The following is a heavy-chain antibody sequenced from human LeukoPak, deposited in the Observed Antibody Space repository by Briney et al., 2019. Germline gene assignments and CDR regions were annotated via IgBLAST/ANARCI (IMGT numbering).Heavy chain of an antibody. CDR2: IYSGGST. Sequence: PGGSLRLSCAASGFTVSSNYMSWVRQAPGKGLEWVSVIYSGGSTYYADSVKGRFTISRDNSKNSLYLQMNSLRAEDTAVYYCARPILGYCSSTSCHDAFDIWGQGTMVTVSS. J-gene: IGHJ3*02. D-gene: IGHD2-2*01. CDR3: ARPILGYCSSTSCHDAFDI. V-gene: IGHV3-53*01. CDR1: GFTVSSNY.